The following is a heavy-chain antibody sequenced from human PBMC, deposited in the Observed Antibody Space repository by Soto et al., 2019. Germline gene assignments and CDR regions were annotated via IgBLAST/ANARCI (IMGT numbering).Heavy chain of an antibody. V-gene: IGHV3-74*03. CDR2: ISADGSST. Sequence: GGSLRLSCAASGFTFSTYWMHWVRQAPGKGLVWLSRISADGSSTTYADSVKGRFAISRDNAKNTLYLQMNSLRAEDTAVYYCAIDYMVRGRDSNWFDPWGQGTLVTVSS. D-gene: IGHD3-10*01. J-gene: IGHJ5*02. CDR3: AIDYMVRGRDSNWFDP. CDR1: GFTFSTYW.